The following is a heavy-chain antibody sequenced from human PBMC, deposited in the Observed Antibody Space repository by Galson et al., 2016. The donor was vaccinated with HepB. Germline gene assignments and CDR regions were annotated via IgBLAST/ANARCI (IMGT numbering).Heavy chain of an antibody. CDR3: ARDGPTYQDAFHT. CDR2: MNSNTGNT. Sequence: SVKVSCKGSGYTFRNYDINWVRQAPGQGLEFLGWMNSNTGNTGYAQKFQGRVTLTRNTSTSTAYMELSSLRSEDTAVYYCARDGPTYQDAFHTWGQGTMVTVSS. V-gene: IGHV1-8*01. CDR1: GYTFRNYD. J-gene: IGHJ3*02. D-gene: IGHD5-24*01.